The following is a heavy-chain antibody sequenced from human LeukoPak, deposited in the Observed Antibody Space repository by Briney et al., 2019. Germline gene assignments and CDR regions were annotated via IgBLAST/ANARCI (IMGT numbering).Heavy chain of an antibody. CDR2: IRCKANSYAT. J-gene: IGHJ4*02. Sequence: GGSLKLSCAASGFTFSGSAMHWVRQASGKGLEWVGRIRCKANSYATAYAASVKGRFTISRDDSKNTAYLQMNSLKTEDTAVYYCTRRSSRGRCGGDCYSDYWGQGTLVTVSS. D-gene: IGHD2-21*02. CDR3: TRRSSRGRCGGDCYSDY. CDR1: GFTFSGSA. V-gene: IGHV3-73*01.